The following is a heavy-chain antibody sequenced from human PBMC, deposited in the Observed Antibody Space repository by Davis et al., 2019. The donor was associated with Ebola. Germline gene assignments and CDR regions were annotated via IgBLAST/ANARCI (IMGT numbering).Heavy chain of an antibody. D-gene: IGHD6-19*01. V-gene: IGHV1-18*01. CDR3: ARDRFSAVAGSGRAFDI. Sequence: ASVKVSCKASGGTFSSYAISWVRQAPGQGLEWMGWISAYNGNTNYAQKLQGRVTMTTDTSTSTAYMELRSLRSDDTAVYYCARDRFSAVAGSGRAFDIWGQGTMVTVSS. CDR2: ISAYNGNT. CDR1: GGTFSSYA. J-gene: IGHJ3*02.